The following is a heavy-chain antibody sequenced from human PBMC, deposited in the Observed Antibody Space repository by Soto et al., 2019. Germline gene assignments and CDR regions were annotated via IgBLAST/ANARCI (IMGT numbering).Heavy chain of an antibody. CDR3: ARDARLAGATVGLYDF. Sequence: QVQLQESGPGLVKPSETLSLTCTVSGDSFSNYYWSWVRRPAGKGLEWIGRIFRNGDTDYTSSLKGRVTMSIDSAKNQFSLKLRSVTAADTAVYYCARDARLAGATVGLYDFWGQGSLVTVS. J-gene: IGHJ4*02. V-gene: IGHV4-4*07. D-gene: IGHD1-26*01. CDR2: IFRNGDT. CDR1: GDSFSNYY.